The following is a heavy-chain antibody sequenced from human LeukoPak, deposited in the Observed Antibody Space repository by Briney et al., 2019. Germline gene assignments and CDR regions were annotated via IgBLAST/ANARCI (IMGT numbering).Heavy chain of an antibody. Sequence: VASVKVSCKTSGYTFISYGISWVRQAPGQGLEWMGWISVYNGNRNYAQNLQGRLTMTTDTSTSTAYMELRSLRSDDTAVYYCARTPPAFECSSTTCPVLDYWAQGTLVTVSS. V-gene: IGHV1-18*01. CDR1: GYTFISYG. D-gene: IGHD2-2*01. J-gene: IGHJ4*02. CDR2: ISVYNGNR. CDR3: ARTPPAFECSSTTCPVLDY.